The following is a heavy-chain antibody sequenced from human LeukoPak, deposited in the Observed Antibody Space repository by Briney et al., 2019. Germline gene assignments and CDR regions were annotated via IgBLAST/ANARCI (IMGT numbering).Heavy chain of an antibody. CDR3: AGRFGYSYGYWFDP. Sequence: SETLSLTCTVSGGSISSSSSYWGWIRQPPGMGLEWIGTIYYSGSTYYNPSLKSRVTISVDTSKNQFSLKLSSVTAADTAVYYCAGRFGYSYGYWFDPWGQGTLVTVSS. D-gene: IGHD5-18*01. CDR1: GGSISSSSSY. J-gene: IGHJ5*02. CDR2: IYYSGST. V-gene: IGHV4-39*01.